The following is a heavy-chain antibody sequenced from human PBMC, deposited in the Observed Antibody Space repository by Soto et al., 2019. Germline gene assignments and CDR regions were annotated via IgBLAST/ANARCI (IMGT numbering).Heavy chain of an antibody. J-gene: IGHJ4*02. Sequence: QVQLVQSGAAMKKPGSSVKVSCPSSGGTFNTYAMNWVRQAPGQGPEWMGDISPMFGAANYAPKFQGRVTITADESTGTSYMQLSSLTSEDTALYFCAREVQVHTPAFVYWGQGTLVTVSS. CDR1: GGTFNTYA. V-gene: IGHV1-69*19. D-gene: IGHD3-10*01. CDR3: AREVQVHTPAFVY. CDR2: ISPMFGAA.